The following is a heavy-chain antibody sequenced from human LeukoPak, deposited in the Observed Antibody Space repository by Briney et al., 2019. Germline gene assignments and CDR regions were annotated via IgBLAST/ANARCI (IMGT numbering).Heavy chain of an antibody. CDR1: RFTFSNYG. V-gene: IGHV3-33*01. Sequence: GGSLRLSCAAPRFTFSNYGMHWVRQAPGEGLEWVAVIWYDGHSKYYADSVKGRFTVSRDNSKSTLYLQMNSLRAEDAAVYYCARSVDTAMVMNYWGQGTLVTVSS. D-gene: IGHD5-18*01. CDR3: ARSVDTAMVMNY. J-gene: IGHJ4*02. CDR2: IWYDGHSK.